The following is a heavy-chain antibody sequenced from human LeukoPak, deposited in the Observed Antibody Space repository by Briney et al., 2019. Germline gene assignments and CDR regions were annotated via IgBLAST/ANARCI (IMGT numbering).Heavy chain of an antibody. CDR3: ARSYYRSYDY. V-gene: IGHV4-34*01. J-gene: IGHJ4*02. Sequence: SETPSLTCAVYGGSFSGYYWSWIRQPPGKGLEWIGEINHSGSTNYNPSLKSRVTISVDTSKNQFSLKLSSVTAADTAVYYCARSYYRSYDYWGQGTLVTVSS. CDR2: INHSGST. CDR1: GGSFSGYY. D-gene: IGHD3-22*01.